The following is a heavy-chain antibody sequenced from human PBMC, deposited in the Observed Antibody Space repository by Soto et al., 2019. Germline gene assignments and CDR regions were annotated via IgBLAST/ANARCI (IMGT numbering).Heavy chain of an antibody. J-gene: IGHJ6*04. Sequence: SETLSLTCTVSGGSISSYYWSWIRQPPGKGLEWIGYIYYSGSTNYNPSLKSRVTISVDTSKNQCSLKLSSVTDADTAVYYCARGPPFGRVVVQAATLNVWGKGTTVTVSS. D-gene: IGHD2-2*01. CDR2: IYYSGST. CDR3: ARGPPFGRVVVQAATLNV. V-gene: IGHV4-59*12. CDR1: GGSISSYY.